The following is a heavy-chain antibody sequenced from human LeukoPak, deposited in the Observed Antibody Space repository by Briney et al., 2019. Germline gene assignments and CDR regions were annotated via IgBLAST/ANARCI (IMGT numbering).Heavy chain of an antibody. J-gene: IGHJ4*02. Sequence: GGSLRLSCAASGFTFSSYSMNWVHQAPGKGLEWVSSISSSSSYIYYADSVKGRFTISRDNAKNSLYLQMNSLRAEDTAVYYCARGRRGYSGYGHFDYWGQGTLVTVSS. CDR2: ISSSSSYI. V-gene: IGHV3-21*01. CDR1: GFTFSSYS. D-gene: IGHD5-12*01. CDR3: ARGRRGYSGYGHFDY.